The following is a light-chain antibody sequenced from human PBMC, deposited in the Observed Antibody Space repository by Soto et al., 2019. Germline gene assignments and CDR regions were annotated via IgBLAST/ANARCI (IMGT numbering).Light chain of an antibody. CDR2: SND. CDR1: SSNIGSNT. V-gene: IGLV1-44*01. CDR3: AAWDDSLHAVV. J-gene: IGLJ2*01. Sequence: QSVLTQPPSASGTPGQRVTISCSGSSSNIGSNTVNWYQQLPGTAPKLLISSNDQRPSGVPDRFSGSKSGTSASLAISGLQSDDESVYYCAAWDDSLHAVVFGGGTQLTVL.